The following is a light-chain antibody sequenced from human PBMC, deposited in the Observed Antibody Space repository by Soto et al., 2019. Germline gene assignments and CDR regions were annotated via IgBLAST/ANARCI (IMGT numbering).Light chain of an antibody. CDR2: DAS. J-gene: IGKJ5*01. CDR3: QQRSTWPIT. Sequence: ELVLTQSPATLSLSPGERATLSCRARQSVTSYLAWSQQNPGQAPRLLIYDASNRATGTPARFSGSGSGADFTLTISSLEPEDFAVYYCQQRSTWPITFGQGTRLEIK. CDR1: QSVTSY. V-gene: IGKV3-11*01.